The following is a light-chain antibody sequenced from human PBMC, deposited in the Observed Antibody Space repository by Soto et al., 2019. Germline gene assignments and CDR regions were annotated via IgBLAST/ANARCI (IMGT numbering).Light chain of an antibody. CDR1: SSNVGSYNL. V-gene: IGLV2-23*01. Sequence: QSALTQPASVSASPGQSITICCTGTSSNVGSYNLVSWYQHHPGKAPKLMIYENYKRPSGVSDRFSGSKSGNTASLTISGLQAEDEADYYCCSYAGSDNWAFGGGTKVTVL. J-gene: IGLJ3*02. CDR3: CSYAGSDNWA. CDR2: ENY.